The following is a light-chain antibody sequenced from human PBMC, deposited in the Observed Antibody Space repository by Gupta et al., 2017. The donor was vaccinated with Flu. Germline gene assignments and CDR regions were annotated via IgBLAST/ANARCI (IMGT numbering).Light chain of an antibody. V-gene: IGKV4-1*01. Sequence: DIVMTQSPDSLAVSLGERATINCKSSQSVLYSSNNKNYLAWYQQKPGQPPKLLIYWASTREYGVPDRFSGSGSGTDFTLTISSRQAEDVAVYYWQQYYSTRTFGQGTKVEIK. CDR2: WAS. J-gene: IGKJ1*01. CDR1: QSVLYSSNNKNY. CDR3: QQYYSTRT.